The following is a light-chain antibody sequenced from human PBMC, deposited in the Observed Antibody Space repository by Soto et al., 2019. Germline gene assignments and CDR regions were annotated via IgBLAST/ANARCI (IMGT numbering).Light chain of an antibody. J-gene: IGKJ5*01. V-gene: IGKV3-15*01. CDR1: QSVSSN. CDR2: DAS. Sequence: ELVMTQSPATLSACPVAVPNDSRRASQSVSSNLAWHQQKPGQAPRILMYDASTRATGISARFSGSGSGTEFTLTISSLQSEDFAVYYCQKYHNWPITCGKGTQLEIK. CDR3: QKYHNWPIT.